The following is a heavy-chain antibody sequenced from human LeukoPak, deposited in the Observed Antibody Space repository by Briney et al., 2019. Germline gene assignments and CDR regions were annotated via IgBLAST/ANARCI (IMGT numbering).Heavy chain of an antibody. CDR2: IYYSGST. Sequence: SETLSLTCAVSGGSISSGGYSWSWIRQPPGKGLEWIGYIYYSGSTYYNPSLKSRVTISVDTSKNQFSLKLSSVTAADTAVYYCARRTNTYYYDSSVLDPWGQGTLVTVSS. V-gene: IGHV4-30-4*07. D-gene: IGHD3-22*01. CDR1: GGSISSGGYS. J-gene: IGHJ5*02. CDR3: ARRTNTYYYDSSVLDP.